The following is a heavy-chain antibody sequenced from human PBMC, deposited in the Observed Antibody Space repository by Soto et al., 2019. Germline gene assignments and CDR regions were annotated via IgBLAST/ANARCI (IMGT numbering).Heavy chain of an antibody. V-gene: IGHV4-39*01. Sequence: SETLSLTCSVSGGSISSSSYYWGWIRQPPGKGLEWIGSIYYSGSTYYNPSLKSRVTISVDTSKNQFSLKLTSVTAADTAVFYCASQKEYSSGWNDYWGQGTLVTVSS. D-gene: IGHD6-19*01. CDR1: GGSISSSSYY. CDR3: ASQKEYSSGWNDY. J-gene: IGHJ4*02. CDR2: IYYSGST.